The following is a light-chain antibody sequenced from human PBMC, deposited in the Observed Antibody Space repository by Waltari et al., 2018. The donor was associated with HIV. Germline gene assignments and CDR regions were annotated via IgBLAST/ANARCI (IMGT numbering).Light chain of an antibody. CDR2: SAS. CDR1: QSVSSSY. V-gene: IGKV3-20*01. Sequence: EIVLTQSPGTLSLSPGERATLSCRASQSVSSSYLAWYQQKPGQAPRLLIYSASSRATGIPDRFRGSGSGTDFTLTISRLEPEDFAVYYCLQYNNWPLLTFGGGTKVE. CDR3: LQYNNWPLLT. J-gene: IGKJ4*01.